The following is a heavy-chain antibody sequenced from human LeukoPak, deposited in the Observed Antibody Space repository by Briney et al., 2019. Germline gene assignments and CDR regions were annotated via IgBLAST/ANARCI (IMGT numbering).Heavy chain of an antibody. V-gene: IGHV3-21*01. CDR2: ISSSSSYI. CDR3: ATDKGYGGKGSNAFDI. Sequence: GGSLRLSCAASGFTFSSYSMNWVRQAPGNGLEWVSSISSSSSYIYYADSVKGRFTISRDNAKNSLYLQMNSLRAEDTAVYYCATDKGYGGKGSNAFDIWGQGTMVTVSS. D-gene: IGHD4-23*01. CDR1: GFTFSSYS. J-gene: IGHJ3*02.